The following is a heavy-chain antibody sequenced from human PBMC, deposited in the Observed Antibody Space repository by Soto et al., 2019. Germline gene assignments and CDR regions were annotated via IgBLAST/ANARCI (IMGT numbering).Heavy chain of an antibody. CDR2: ISYDGSNK. Sequence: QVQLVESGGGVVQPGRSLRLSCAASGFTFSSYGMHWVRQAPGKGLEWVAVISYDGSNKYYADSVKGRFTISRDNSKNPLYLQMNSLRAEDTAVYYCAKDYLLRSPRAPPEFDYWGQGTLVTVSS. J-gene: IGHJ4*02. D-gene: IGHD3-3*01. V-gene: IGHV3-30*18. CDR1: GFTFSSYG. CDR3: AKDYLLRSPRAPPEFDY.